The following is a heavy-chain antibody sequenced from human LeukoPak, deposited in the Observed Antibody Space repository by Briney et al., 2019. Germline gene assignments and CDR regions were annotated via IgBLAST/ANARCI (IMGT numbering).Heavy chain of an antibody. D-gene: IGHD3-10*01. V-gene: IGHV3-66*01. J-gene: IGHJ4*02. CDR3: AAYYYGLFPPTNFDF. Sequence: PGGSLRLSCAASGWTFGNHYISWVRQAPGKGLEGVSVIYSGDTTYYADSVKGRFTISRDNSKNTVYLQMNSLRAEDTAVYYCAAYYYGLFPPTNFDFWGQGTLVTVSS. CDR1: GWTFGNHY. CDR2: IYSGDTT.